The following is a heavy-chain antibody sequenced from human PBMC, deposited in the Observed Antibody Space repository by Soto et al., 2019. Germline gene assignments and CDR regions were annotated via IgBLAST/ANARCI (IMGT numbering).Heavy chain of an antibody. Sequence: QVQLVQSGAEVKKPGASVKVSCKASGYTFTSYDINWVRQATGQGLEWMGWMNPNSGNTGYAQKFQGRVTMTRNTSXSXVYMELSSLRSEDTAVYYCARRTAVAGIYYYYGMDVWGQGTTVTVSS. CDR2: MNPNSGNT. CDR3: ARRTAVAGIYYYYGMDV. V-gene: IGHV1-8*01. CDR1: GYTFTSYD. D-gene: IGHD6-19*01. J-gene: IGHJ6*02.